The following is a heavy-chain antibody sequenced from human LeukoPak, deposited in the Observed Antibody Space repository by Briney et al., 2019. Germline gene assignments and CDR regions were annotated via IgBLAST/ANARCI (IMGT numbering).Heavy chain of an antibody. D-gene: IGHD1-1*01. V-gene: IGHV3-74*01. CDR3: TKGGTVGFDS. CDR2: INSDGSST. Sequence: PGGSLRLSCAASGFTFNTYWMHWVRPSPGKGLVWVSRINSDGSSTTYADSVKGRFTISRDNAKNTVYLQMNSLRDEDTAVYYCTKGGTVGFDSWGQGTVVTVSS. J-gene: IGHJ4*02. CDR1: GFTFNTYW.